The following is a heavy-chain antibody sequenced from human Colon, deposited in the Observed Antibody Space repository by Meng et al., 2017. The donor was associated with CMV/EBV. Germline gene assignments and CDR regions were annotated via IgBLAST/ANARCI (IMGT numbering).Heavy chain of an antibody. Sequence: GGSLRLSCAFSGISFKSYAMTWVRQAPGQGLEWVAVISSAGDETYYADSVKGRFIVSRDNAKNTLFLQINGLGAEDTAVYYCAKNLFVPPAIMSVFAPNDYWGQGTLVTVS. V-gene: IGHV3-23*01. CDR2: ISSAGDET. D-gene: IGHD2-2*02. J-gene: IGHJ4*02. CDR3: AKNLFVPPAIMSVFAPNDY. CDR1: GISFKSYA.